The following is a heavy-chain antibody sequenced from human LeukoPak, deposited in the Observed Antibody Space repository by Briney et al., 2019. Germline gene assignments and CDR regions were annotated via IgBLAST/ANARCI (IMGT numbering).Heavy chain of an antibody. CDR3: ARGDYSGTYSFDY. V-gene: IGHV1-69*06. Sequence: SVKVSCKASGGTFGSYAISWVRQAPGQGLEWMGGIIPIFGTANYAQKFQGRVTITADKSTSTAYMELSSLRSEDTAVYFCARGDYSGTYSFDYWGQGTLVTVSS. CDR2: IIPIFGTA. D-gene: IGHD1-26*01. J-gene: IGHJ4*02. CDR1: GGTFGSYA.